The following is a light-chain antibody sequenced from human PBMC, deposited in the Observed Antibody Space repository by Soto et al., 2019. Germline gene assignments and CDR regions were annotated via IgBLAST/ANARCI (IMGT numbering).Light chain of an antibody. CDR2: DVT. CDR1: GSDIGGYEH. J-gene: IGLJ1*01. V-gene: IGLV2-14*03. Sequence: QSALTQPASVSGSPGQSISISCTGIGSDIGGYEHVSWYQQHPGKAPKLIIFDVTTRPSGVSNRFFGSKSCNTASLTIAGLQPAVEADYFCSSYTSVNLYVFGTGTKVTVL. CDR3: SSYTSVNLYV.